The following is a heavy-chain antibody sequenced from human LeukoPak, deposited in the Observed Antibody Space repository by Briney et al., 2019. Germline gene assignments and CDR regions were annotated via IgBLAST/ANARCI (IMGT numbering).Heavy chain of an antibody. CDR1: GYTFTSYG. J-gene: IGHJ4*02. CDR2: ISAYNGNT. D-gene: IGHD5-18*01. CDR3: ARTPDTAMVASFDY. Sequence: ASVKVSCKASGYTFTSYGISWVRQAPGQGREWMGWISAYNGNTNYAQKLQGRVTMTTDTSTSTAYMELRSLRSDDTAVYYCARTPDTAMVASFDYWGQGTLVTVSS. V-gene: IGHV1-18*01.